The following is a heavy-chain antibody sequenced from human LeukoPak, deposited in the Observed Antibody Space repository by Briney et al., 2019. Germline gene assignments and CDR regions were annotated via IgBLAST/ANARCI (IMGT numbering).Heavy chain of an antibody. J-gene: IGHJ4*02. D-gene: IGHD1-26*01. CDR2: MNPNSGNT. CDR3: ARDGLIVGATSIDY. Sequence: ASVKVSCKASGYTFTSYDINWVRQATGQGLEWMGWMNPNSGNTGYAQKLQGRVTMTRNTSISTAYMELSSLRSEDTAVYYCARDGLIVGATSIDYWGQGTLVTVSS. CDR1: GYTFTSYD. V-gene: IGHV1-8*01.